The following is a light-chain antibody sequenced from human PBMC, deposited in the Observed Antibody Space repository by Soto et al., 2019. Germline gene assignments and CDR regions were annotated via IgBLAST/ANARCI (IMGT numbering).Light chain of an antibody. CDR1: SSKIGSNY. Sequence: QPVLTQPPSASGAPGQTVTISCSGRSSKIGSNYVYWYQQLPERAPRLLLYRADQRPSGIPDRFSGSKSGASASLAISGLRSEDEADYYCAAWDATLSGLVFGGGTKVTVL. CDR2: RAD. J-gene: IGLJ2*01. V-gene: IGLV1-47*01. CDR3: AAWDATLSGLV.